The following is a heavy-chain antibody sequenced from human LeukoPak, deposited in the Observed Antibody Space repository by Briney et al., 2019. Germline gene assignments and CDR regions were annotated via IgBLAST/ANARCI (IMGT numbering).Heavy chain of an antibody. CDR2: ISGSGGST. V-gene: IGHV3-23*01. Sequence: PGGSLRLSCAASGFTFSDYYMSWIRQAPGKGLEWVSYISGSGGSTYYADSVKGRFTISRDNSKNTLYLQMNSLRAEDTAVYYCAKIGTSYYFDYWGQGTLVTVSS. CDR1: GFTFSDYY. J-gene: IGHJ4*02. D-gene: IGHD2-2*01. CDR3: AKIGTSYYFDY.